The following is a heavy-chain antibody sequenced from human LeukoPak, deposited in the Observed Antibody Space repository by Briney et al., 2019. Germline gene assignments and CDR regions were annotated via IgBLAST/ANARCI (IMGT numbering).Heavy chain of an antibody. CDR1: GFTLSSYD. D-gene: IGHD3-16*01. J-gene: IGHJ4*02. Sequence: PGGSLRLSCAPSGFTLSSYDMHWVRLATGKGLEWVSAIGTAGDTYYPGSVKGRFTISRENAKNSLCLQMNSLRAGDTAVYYCARGTRLGVVDYWGQGTLVTVSS. CDR2: IGTAGDT. V-gene: IGHV3-13*01. CDR3: ARGTRLGVVDY.